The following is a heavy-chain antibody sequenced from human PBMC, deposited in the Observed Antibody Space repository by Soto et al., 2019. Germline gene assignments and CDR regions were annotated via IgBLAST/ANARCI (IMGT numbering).Heavy chain of an antibody. CDR3: AKDGSSSDHYYSYYGMDV. CDR2: ISGSGGST. J-gene: IGHJ6*02. Sequence: EVQLLESGGGLVQPGGSLRLSCAASGFTFSSYAMSWVRQAPGKGLEWVSAISGSGGSTYYADSVKGRFTISRDNSKNTLYLQMNSLRAEDTAVYYCAKDGSSSDHYYSYYGMDVWGQGTTVTVSS. V-gene: IGHV3-23*01. D-gene: IGHD6-6*01. CDR1: GFTFSSYA.